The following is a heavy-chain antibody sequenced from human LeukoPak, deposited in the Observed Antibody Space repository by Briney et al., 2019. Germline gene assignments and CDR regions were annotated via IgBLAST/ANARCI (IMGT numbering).Heavy chain of an antibody. CDR2: INHSGST. CDR3: ARAGGYSYGYLDY. Sequence: PSETLSLTCAVYGGSFSGYYWSWIRQPPGKGLEWLGDINHSGSTNYNPSLKSRVTISVDTSKNQFSLKLSSVTAADTAVYYCARAGGYSYGYLDYWGQGTLVTVSS. D-gene: IGHD5-18*01. J-gene: IGHJ4*02. V-gene: IGHV4-34*01. CDR1: GGSFSGYY.